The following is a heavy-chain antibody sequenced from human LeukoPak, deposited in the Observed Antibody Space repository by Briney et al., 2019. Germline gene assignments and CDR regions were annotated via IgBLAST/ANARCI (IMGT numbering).Heavy chain of an antibody. CDR3: ARNFYGSSGYYYAFDI. V-gene: IGHV3-21*01. J-gene: IGHJ3*02. CDR2: ISSSSSYI. CDR1: GFTFSSYS. Sequence: PGGSLRLSCAASGFTFSSYSMNWVRQAPGKGLEWVSSISSSSSYICYADSVKGRFTISRDNAENSLYLQMNSLRAEDTAVYYCARNFYGSSGYYYAFDIWGQGTMVTVSS. D-gene: IGHD3-22*01.